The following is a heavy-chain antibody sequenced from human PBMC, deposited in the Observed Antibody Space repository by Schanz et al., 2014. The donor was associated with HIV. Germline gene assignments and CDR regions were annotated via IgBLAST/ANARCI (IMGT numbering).Heavy chain of an antibody. V-gene: IGHV1-2*02. Sequence: QVQLVQSGAEVRKPGTSVMVSCKASGYTFTDHYMHWVRQAPGQGLEWMGWINTRTGDTIYAERLQGRVTLTRDTSINTAYMTLSRLGSDDTAVYFCAKGLQKFDWRSPFDYWGQGTVVTVSS. D-gene: IGHD3-9*01. CDR2: INTRTGDT. J-gene: IGHJ4*03. CDR3: AKGLQKFDWRSPFDY. CDR1: GYTFTDHY.